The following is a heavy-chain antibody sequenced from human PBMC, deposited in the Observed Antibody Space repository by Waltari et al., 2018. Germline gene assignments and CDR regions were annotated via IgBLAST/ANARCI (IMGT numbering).Heavy chain of an antibody. CDR1: GGTFSSYA. Sequence: QVQLVQSGAEVKKPGSSVKVSCKASGGTFSSYAISWVRQAPGQGLEWMGGIIPIFGTANYAQKVQGSVTITTDESTSTAYMELSSLRSEDTAVYYCASRTLRRGYYYGMDVWGQGTTVTVSS. J-gene: IGHJ6*02. CDR2: IIPIFGTA. CDR3: ASRTLRRGYYYGMDV. D-gene: IGHD2-2*01. V-gene: IGHV1-69*05.